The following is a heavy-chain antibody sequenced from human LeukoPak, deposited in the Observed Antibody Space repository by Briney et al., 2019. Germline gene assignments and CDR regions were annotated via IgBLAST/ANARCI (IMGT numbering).Heavy chain of an antibody. D-gene: IGHD6-19*01. CDR1: GYSFTSYW. CDR3: YPQGASGSSGWYYVY. V-gene: IGHV5-51*01. Sequence: GESLKISCKGSGYSFTSYWIGWVRQMPGKGLEWMGIIYPGDSDTRYSPSFQGQVTISADKSISTAYLQWGSLKASDTAMYYCYPQGASGSSGWYYVYWGQGTLVTVSS. J-gene: IGHJ4*02. CDR2: IYPGDSDT.